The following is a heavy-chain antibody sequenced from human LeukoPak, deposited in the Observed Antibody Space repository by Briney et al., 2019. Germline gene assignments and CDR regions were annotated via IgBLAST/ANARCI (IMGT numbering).Heavy chain of an antibody. CDR1: GFTFSSYA. J-gene: IGHJ3*02. D-gene: IGHD3-9*01. CDR3: ATVALRYFDWLSDAFDI. CDR2: ISGSGGST. Sequence: GGSLRLSCAASGFTFSSYAMSWVRQAPGKGLEWVSAISGSGGSTYYADSVKGRFTISRDNSKNTLYLQMNSLRAEDTAVYYCATVALRYFDWLSDAFDIWGQGTMVTVSS. V-gene: IGHV3-23*01.